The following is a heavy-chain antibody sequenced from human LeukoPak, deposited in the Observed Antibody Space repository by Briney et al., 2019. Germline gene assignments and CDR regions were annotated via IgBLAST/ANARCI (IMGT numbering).Heavy chain of an antibody. CDR3: ARDTNYYDSSGYQKFDY. CDR1: GFTFSSYS. Sequence: GGSLRLSCAASGFTFSSYSTNWVRQAPGKGLEWVSSISSSSSYIYYADSVKGRFTISRDNAKNSLYLQMNSLRAEDTAVYYCARDTNYYDSSGYQKFDYWGQGTLVTVSS. D-gene: IGHD3-22*01. CDR2: ISSSSSYI. V-gene: IGHV3-21*01. J-gene: IGHJ4*02.